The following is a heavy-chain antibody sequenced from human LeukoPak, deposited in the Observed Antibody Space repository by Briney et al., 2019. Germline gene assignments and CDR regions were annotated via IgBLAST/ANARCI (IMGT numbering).Heavy chain of an antibody. CDR1: GFTFSSYA. CDR2: ISYDGSNT. V-gene: IGHV3-30-3*01. D-gene: IGHD3-10*01. Sequence: GGSLRLSCAASGFTFSSYAMHWVRQAPGKGLKWVAVISYDGSNTYYADSVKGRFTISRDNSKNTLYLQMNSLRPEDTAVYYCARARGAWGLDAFDVWGQGTMVTVSS. CDR3: ARARGAWGLDAFDV. J-gene: IGHJ3*01.